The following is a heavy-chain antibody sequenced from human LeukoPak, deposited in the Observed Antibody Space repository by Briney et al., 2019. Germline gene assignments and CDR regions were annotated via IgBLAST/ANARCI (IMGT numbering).Heavy chain of an antibody. CDR2: IWYDGNNK. D-gene: IGHD2-15*01. CDR1: GFSFSTYG. V-gene: IGHV3-33*01. J-gene: IGHJ4*02. Sequence: PGRSLRLSCAASGFSFSTYGMHWVRQAPGKGLEWVAVIWYDGNNKYYADSVKGRFTISRDNSKNTLFLQMNSLRAEDSAVYYCARAPSYCSGGACYFDYWGQGTLVTVSS. CDR3: ARAPSYCSGGACYFDY.